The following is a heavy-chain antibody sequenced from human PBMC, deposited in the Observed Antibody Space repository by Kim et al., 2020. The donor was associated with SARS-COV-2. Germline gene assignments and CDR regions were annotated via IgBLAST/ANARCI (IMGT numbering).Heavy chain of an antibody. CDR1: GFTFSSYG. CDR2: IWYDGSNK. CDR3: ARERVNYDSSGYSAGLDY. Sequence: GGSLRLSCAASGFTFSSYGMHWVRQAPGKGLEWVAVIWYDGSNKYYADSVKGRFTISRDNSKNTLYLQMNSLRAEDTAVYYCARERVNYDSSGYSAGLDYWGQGTLVTVSS. V-gene: IGHV3-33*01. J-gene: IGHJ4*02. D-gene: IGHD3-22*01.